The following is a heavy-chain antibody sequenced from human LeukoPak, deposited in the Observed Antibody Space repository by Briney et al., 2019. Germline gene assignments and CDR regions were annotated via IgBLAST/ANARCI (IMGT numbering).Heavy chain of an antibody. CDR3: ARGDYSSSPLGY. Sequence: GGSLRLSCAASGFTFSSYSMNWVRQAPGKGLEWVSYISSSGTTIYYADSVKGRFTISRDNAKNSLYLQMNSLRAEDTAVYYCARGDYSSSPLGYWGQGTLVTVSS. V-gene: IGHV3-48*04. CDR2: ISSSGTTI. CDR1: GFTFSSYS. J-gene: IGHJ4*02. D-gene: IGHD6-6*01.